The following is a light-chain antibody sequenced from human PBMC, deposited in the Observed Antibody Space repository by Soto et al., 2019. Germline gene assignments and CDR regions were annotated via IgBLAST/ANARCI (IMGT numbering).Light chain of an antibody. CDR1: QSVSSSY. Sequence: EIVLTQSPGTLSLSPGERATLSCRASQSVSSSYLAWYQQKPGQAPRLLIYGASRRATGIPDRFSGSGSGTDFTLTISSLQPDDFATYYCQHYHSSPWTFGQGTKVAIK. CDR3: QHYHSSPWT. V-gene: IGKV3-20*01. CDR2: GAS. J-gene: IGKJ1*01.